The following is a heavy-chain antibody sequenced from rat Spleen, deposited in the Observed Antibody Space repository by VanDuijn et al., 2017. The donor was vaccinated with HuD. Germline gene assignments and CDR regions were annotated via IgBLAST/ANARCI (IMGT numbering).Heavy chain of an antibody. Sequence: EVHLVESGGGLVQPGRSLKLSCVASGFAFSNYWMSWIRQAPGKGLEWIASTSNTGGNIYYPDSVKGRFTISRHNTQNTLYLQMNSLRSEDTATYYCTTVVQGHGFAYWGQGTLVTVSS. CDR3: TTVVQGHGFAY. CDR2: TSNTGGNI. D-gene: IGHD1-1*01. V-gene: IGHV5-31*01. J-gene: IGHJ3*01. CDR1: GFAFSNYW.